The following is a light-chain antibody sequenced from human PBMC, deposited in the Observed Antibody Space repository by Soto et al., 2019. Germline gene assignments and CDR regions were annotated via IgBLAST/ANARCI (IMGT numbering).Light chain of an antibody. J-gene: IGKJ2*01. CDR2: KAS. CDR1: QSINIW. V-gene: IGKV1-5*03. CDR3: QQYNNYLYT. Sequence: DIPMTQSPSTLSASVGDRVTITCRASQSINIWLAWYQQKPGKAPKLLIYKASSLESGVPSRFSGSGSGTEFTLTISCLQPDDFATYYCQQYNNYLYTFGQGTKLEIK.